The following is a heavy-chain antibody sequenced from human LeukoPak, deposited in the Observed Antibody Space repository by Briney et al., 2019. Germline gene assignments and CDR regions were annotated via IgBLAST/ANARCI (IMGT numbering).Heavy chain of an antibody. J-gene: IGHJ6*03. CDR1: GFTFSSFT. CDR2: ISGSGDST. D-gene: IGHD2-2*02. V-gene: IGHV3-23*01. Sequence: GGSLRLSCAGSGFTFSSFTMTWVRQAPGKGLEWLSVISGSGDSTYYADSVKGRFTISRDNSKNTLYMQMNSLRVEDTAIYYCAKGYCSSASCYRPSYYYMDVWGKETTVTVSS. CDR3: AKGYCSSASCYRPSYYYMDV.